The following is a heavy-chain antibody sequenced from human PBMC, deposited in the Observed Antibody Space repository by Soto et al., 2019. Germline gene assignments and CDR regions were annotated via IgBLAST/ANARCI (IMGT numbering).Heavy chain of an antibody. Sequence: LLGGSLRLSCVTYGLTFTDYWMSWVRQAPGKGLEWVANIKQDESEKNYLDSVKGRFTISRDNAKNSLYLQMNSLRAEDTAVYYCASDRFRGTYYLRGVTYFFEEWGQGAPVTVSS. CDR2: IKQDESEK. D-gene: IGHD1-26*01. CDR1: GLTFTDYW. CDR3: ASDRFRGTYYLRGVTYFFEE. J-gene: IGHJ4*02. V-gene: IGHV3-7*03.